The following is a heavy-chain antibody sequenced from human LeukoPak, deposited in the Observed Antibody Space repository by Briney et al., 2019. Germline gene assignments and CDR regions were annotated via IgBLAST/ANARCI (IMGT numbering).Heavy chain of an antibody. CDR2: IDHSGRS. Sequence: SETLSLTCAVYGGSFSAYKWNWLRQTPGKGLEWIGEIDHSGRSTYNPSLKSRVTISVDTPKNQFALRLTSVTAADTAVYYCARGPSLYTDAFDIWGLGTMVIVSS. J-gene: IGHJ3*02. CDR3: ARGPSLYTDAFDI. CDR1: GGSFSAYK. D-gene: IGHD1-1*01. V-gene: IGHV4-34*01.